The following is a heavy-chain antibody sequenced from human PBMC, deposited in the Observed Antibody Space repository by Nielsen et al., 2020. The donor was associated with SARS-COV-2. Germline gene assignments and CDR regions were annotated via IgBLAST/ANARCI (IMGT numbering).Heavy chain of an antibody. V-gene: IGHV1-69*04. CDR3: ARDGVSGSYYY. Sequence: SVKVSCKASGGTFSSYAISWARQAPGQGLEWMGRIIPILGIANYAQKLQGRVTMTTDTSTSTAYMELRSLRSDDTAVYYCARDGVSGSYYYWGQGTLVTVSS. CDR2: IIPILGIA. CDR1: GGTFSSYA. D-gene: IGHD1-26*01. J-gene: IGHJ4*02.